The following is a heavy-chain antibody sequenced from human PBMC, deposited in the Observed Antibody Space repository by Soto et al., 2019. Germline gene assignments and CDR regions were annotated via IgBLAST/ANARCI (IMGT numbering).Heavy chain of an antibody. D-gene: IGHD6-13*01. V-gene: IGHV3-21*01. J-gene: IGHJ4*02. CDR3: ARFPPYSSSWYYFDY. CDR1: GFTFSSYS. Sequence: PGGSLRLSCAASGFTFSSYSMNWVRQAPGKGLEWVSSISSSSSYIYYADSVKGRFTISRDNAKNSLYLQMNSLRAEDTAVYYCARFPPYSSSWYYFDYWGQGTLVTVSS. CDR2: ISSSSSYI.